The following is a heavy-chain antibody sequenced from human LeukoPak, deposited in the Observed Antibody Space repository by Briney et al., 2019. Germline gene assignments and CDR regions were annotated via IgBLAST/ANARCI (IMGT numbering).Heavy chain of an antibody. CDR3: ARGQFAFGLFDY. CDR1: GFTVSSNY. CDR2: IYSGGST. Sequence: GGSLRLSCAASGFTVSSNYMSGVRQAPGKGLEWGSVIYSGGSTYYAGPVKGRFTISRDSSKNTLYLQMNSLRAEDTAVYYCARGQFAFGLFDYWGQGTLVTVSS. V-gene: IGHV3-53*01. J-gene: IGHJ4*02. D-gene: IGHD3/OR15-3a*01.